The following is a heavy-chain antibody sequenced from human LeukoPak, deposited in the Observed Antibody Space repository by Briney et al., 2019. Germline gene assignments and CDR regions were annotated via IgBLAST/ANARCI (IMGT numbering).Heavy chain of an antibody. J-gene: IGHJ4*02. CDR1: GGSMKSYY. D-gene: IGHD2-15*01. V-gene: IGHV4-59*01. CDR2: IYHTGSI. CDR3: ARDGYCSGGSCYIDY. Sequence: SETLSLTCIVSGGSMKSYYWNWIRQTPGKGLEWIGYIYHTGSIKYNPSLESRVSISMDTSKNQISLTLKSLTAEDTAVYYCARDGYCSGGSCYIDYWGQGTLVTVSS.